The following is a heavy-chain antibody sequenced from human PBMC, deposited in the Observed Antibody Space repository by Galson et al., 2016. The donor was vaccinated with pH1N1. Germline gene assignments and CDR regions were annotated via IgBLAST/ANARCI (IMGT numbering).Heavy chain of an antibody. CDR2: ISADGTAI. CDR3: ARVDYDGKSDY. V-gene: IGHV3-48*03. CDR1: GFTFTNYD. J-gene: IGHJ4*02. D-gene: IGHD4-23*01. Sequence: SLRLSCAASGFTFTNYDMDWVRQAPGKGLEWISYISADGTAIYYSDSVRGRFTVSRDNARDSLYLQMNSLRDEDTAVYYCARVDYDGKSDYWGQGTLVAVSS.